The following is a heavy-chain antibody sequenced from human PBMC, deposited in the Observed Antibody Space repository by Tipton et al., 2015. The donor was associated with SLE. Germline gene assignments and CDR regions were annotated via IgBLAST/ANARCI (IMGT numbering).Heavy chain of an antibody. CDR3: ARDQPRRGDGST. D-gene: IGHD5-24*01. Sequence: SLRLSCAASGFTFSSYAMHWVRQAPGKGLEWVAVISYDGSNKYYADSVKGRFTISRDNSKNTLYLQMNSLRAEDTAVYYCARDQPRRGDGSTWGQGTLVTVSS. V-gene: IGHV3-30-3*01. J-gene: IGHJ4*02. CDR2: ISYDGSNK. CDR1: GFTFSSYA.